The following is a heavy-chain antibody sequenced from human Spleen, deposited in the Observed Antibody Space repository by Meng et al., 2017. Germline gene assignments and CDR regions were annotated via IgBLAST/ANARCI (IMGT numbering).Heavy chain of an antibody. CDR1: GGTFSSYA. CDR2: MNPKSGGT. V-gene: IGHV1-2*02. D-gene: IGHD3-16*02. Sequence: ASVNVSCKASGGTFSSYAISWVRQAPGQGLEWMGWMNPKSGGTHYAQKFQGRVTMTRDTSIATAYMELSRLSSDDTAVYYCAREYGRHNYVWGTYRYDAFDIWAKGPMVT. CDR3: AREYGRHNYVWGTYRYDAFDI. J-gene: IGHJ3*02.